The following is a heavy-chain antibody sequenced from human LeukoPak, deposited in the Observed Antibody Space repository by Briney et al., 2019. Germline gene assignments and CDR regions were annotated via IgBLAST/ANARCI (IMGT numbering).Heavy chain of an antibody. J-gene: IGHJ5*02. Sequence: GGSLRLSCAASGFTFSSYSMNWVRQAPGKGLEWVSSITSSSTYIYYADSVKGRFTISRNNAKNSLYLQMNSLRAEDTAIYYCARGVDRFDPWGQGTLVTVSS. CDR3: ARGVDRFDP. V-gene: IGHV3-21*01. CDR1: GFTFSSYS. D-gene: IGHD2-2*01. CDR2: ITSSSTYI.